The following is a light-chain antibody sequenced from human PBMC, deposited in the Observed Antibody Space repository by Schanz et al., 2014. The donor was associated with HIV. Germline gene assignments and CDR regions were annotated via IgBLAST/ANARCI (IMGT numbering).Light chain of an antibody. Sequence: EIVLTQSPGTLSLSPGERATLSCRASQSVSSSYLAWYQQKPGQAPRLVIYGASSRATGIPDRFSGSGSGTEFTLTISSLQSEDFAVYYCQQSGDSGGTFGGGTKVDMK. J-gene: IGKJ4*01. CDR2: GAS. V-gene: IGKV3-20*01. CDR3: QQSGDSGGT. CDR1: QSVSSSY.